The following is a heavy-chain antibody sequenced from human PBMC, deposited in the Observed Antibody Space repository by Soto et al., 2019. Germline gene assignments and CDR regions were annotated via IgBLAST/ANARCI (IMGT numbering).Heavy chain of an antibody. V-gene: IGHV3-23*01. CDR3: AKSIGKRSYYGSGKGDRAFDI. Sequence: GGSLRLSCAASGFTFSSYAMSWVRQAPGKGLEWVSAISGSGGSTYYADSVKGRFTISRDNSKNTLYLQMNSLRAEDTAVYYCAKSIGKRSYYGSGKGDRAFDIWGQGTMVTVSS. J-gene: IGHJ3*02. CDR1: GFTFSSYA. D-gene: IGHD3-10*01. CDR2: ISGSGGST.